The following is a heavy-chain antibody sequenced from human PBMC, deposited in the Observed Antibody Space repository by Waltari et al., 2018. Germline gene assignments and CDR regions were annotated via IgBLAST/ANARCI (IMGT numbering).Heavy chain of an antibody. D-gene: IGHD3-10*01. CDR1: GGSISSSSYY. J-gene: IGHJ4*02. V-gene: IGHV4-39*01. Sequence: QLQLQESGPGLVKPSETLSLTCTVSGGSISSSSYYWGWIRQPPGKGLEWIGSIYYSGSTYYNPSLKSRVTISVDTSKNQFSLKLSSVTAADTAVYYCAGTGSGSFVVFPFDYWGQGTLVTVSS. CDR2: IYYSGST. CDR3: AGTGSGSFVVFPFDY.